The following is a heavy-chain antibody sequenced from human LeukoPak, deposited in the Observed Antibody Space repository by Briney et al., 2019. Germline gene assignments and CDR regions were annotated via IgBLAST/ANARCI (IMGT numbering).Heavy chain of an antibody. J-gene: IGHJ4*02. V-gene: IGHV3-33*01. CDR2: IWYDGSNK. Sequence: GGSLRLSCAASGFTFSSYGMHWVRQAPGKGLEWVAVIWYDGSNKYYADSVKGRFTISRDNPKNTLYLQMSSLRAEDTAVYYCARRAYGDYDNYFDYWGQGTLVTVSS. CDR1: GFTFSSYG. CDR3: ARRAYGDYDNYFDY. D-gene: IGHD4-17*01.